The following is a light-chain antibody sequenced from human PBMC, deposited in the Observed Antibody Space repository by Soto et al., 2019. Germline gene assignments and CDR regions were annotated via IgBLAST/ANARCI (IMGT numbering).Light chain of an antibody. V-gene: IGLV1-51*02. J-gene: IGLJ1*01. CDR2: ENN. CDR1: SSNIGNNY. CDR3: GTWDNSLGGYV. Sequence: QSVLTQPPSVSAAPGQKVTISCSGSSSNIGNNYVSWFQQLPGTAPELLIYENNKRPSGIPDRFSGSKSGTSATLGITGLQTGDEADYYCGTWDNSLGGYVFGTGTKLNVL.